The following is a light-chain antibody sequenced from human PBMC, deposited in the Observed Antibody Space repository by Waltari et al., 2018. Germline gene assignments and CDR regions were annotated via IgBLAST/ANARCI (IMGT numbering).Light chain of an antibody. J-gene: IGKJ4*01. CDR2: WAS. CDR1: QSILSGSDNKTY. Sequence: DIVMTQSPDSLAVSLGERATINCRSSQSILSGSDNKTYLVWYQQKPGQPPKLLISWASTRESGVPDRFSGGGSGTDFSLTISSLQAEDVAVYYCQQCYSSPLTFGGETKVEIK. V-gene: IGKV4-1*01. CDR3: QQCYSSPLT.